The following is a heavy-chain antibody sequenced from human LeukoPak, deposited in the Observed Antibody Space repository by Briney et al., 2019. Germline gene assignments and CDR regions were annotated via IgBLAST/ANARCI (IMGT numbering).Heavy chain of an antibody. Sequence: KTSETLSLTCTVSGGSISSYYWSWIRQPAGKGLEWIGRIYTSGSTNYNPSLKSRVTMSVDTSKNQFSLKLSSVTAADTAVYYCARDRVAVAGTRAFDIWGQGTMVTVSS. D-gene: IGHD6-19*01. J-gene: IGHJ3*02. CDR1: GGSISSYY. CDR2: IYTSGST. V-gene: IGHV4-4*07. CDR3: ARDRVAVAGTRAFDI.